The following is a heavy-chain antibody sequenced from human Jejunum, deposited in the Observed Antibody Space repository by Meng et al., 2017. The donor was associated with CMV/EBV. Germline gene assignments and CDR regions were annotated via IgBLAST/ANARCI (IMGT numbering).Heavy chain of an antibody. CDR3: ARGESRGYYYFDY. CDR1: GDSISNYF. CDR2: FSPGGNI. Sequence: GHPPEAGPGLVRPSETLSLTCTVSGDSISNYFWSWIRQPAGKKLEWIGRFSPGGNINYIPSLKGRLTMSVDTSNNQIFLNVTSVTAADTALYYCARGESRGYYYFDYWGQGILVTVSS. V-gene: IGHV4-4*07. J-gene: IGHJ4*02. D-gene: IGHD3-22*01.